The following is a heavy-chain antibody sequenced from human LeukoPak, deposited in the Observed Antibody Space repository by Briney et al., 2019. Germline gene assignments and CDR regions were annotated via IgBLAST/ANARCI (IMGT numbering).Heavy chain of an antibody. CDR1: GGTFSNYA. J-gene: IGHJ4*02. CDR2: IIPIFGTA. CDR3: ARQIYYYDSSGYWFDY. D-gene: IGHD3-22*01. Sequence: SVKVSCKASGGTFSNYAISWVRQAPGQGLEWMGGIIPIFGTANYAQKFQGRVTITADESTSTAYMELSSLRSEDTAVYYCARQIYYYDSSGYWFDYWGQGTLVTVSS. V-gene: IGHV1-69*01.